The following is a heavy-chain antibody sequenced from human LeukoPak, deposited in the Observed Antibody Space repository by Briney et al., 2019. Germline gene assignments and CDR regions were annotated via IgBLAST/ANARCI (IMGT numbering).Heavy chain of an antibody. CDR1: GFTFSSYA. D-gene: IGHD4-11*01. CDR2: ISYDGSNK. Sequence: SGGSLRLSCAASGFTFSSYAMYWVRQAPGKGLEWVAVISYDGSNKYYADSVKGRFTISRDNAKNSLYLQMNSLRAEDTAVYYCARDTPRLWFDPWGQGTLVTVSS. CDR3: ARDTPRLWFDP. J-gene: IGHJ5*02. V-gene: IGHV3-30-3*01.